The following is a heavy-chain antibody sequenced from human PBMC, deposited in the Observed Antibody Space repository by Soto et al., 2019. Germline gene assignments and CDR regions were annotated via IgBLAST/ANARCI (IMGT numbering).Heavy chain of an antibody. J-gene: IGHJ3*02. CDR3: AREVGDIVVVVAATAFDI. CDR2: IYYSGST. Sequence: SETLSLTCTVSGGSISSSSYYWGWIRQPPGKGLAWIGSIYYSGSTYYNPSLKSRVTISVDTSKNQFSLKLSSVTAADTAVYYCAREVGDIVVVVAATAFDIWGQGTMVTVSS. D-gene: IGHD2-15*01. CDR1: GGSISSSSYY. V-gene: IGHV4-39*07.